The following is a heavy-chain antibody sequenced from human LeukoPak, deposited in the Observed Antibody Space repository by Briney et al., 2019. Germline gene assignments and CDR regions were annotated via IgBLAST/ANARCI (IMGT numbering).Heavy chain of an antibody. Sequence: GGSLRLSCAASGFIFSSYAMSWVRQAPGMGLESVSAISASGSSTYYADSVKGRFTISRDNSRNTVYLQMNSLRAEDTAVYYCARSQWDNWFDPWGQGTLVTVSS. D-gene: IGHD1-26*01. J-gene: IGHJ5*02. CDR1: GFIFSSYA. V-gene: IGHV3-23*01. CDR3: ARSQWDNWFDP. CDR2: ISASGSST.